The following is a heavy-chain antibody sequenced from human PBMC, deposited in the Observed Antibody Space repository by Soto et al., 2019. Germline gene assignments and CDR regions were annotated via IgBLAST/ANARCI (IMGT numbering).Heavy chain of an antibody. CDR2: IYYSGST. CDR3: ARHTRENDYGDYWINVGFDY. CDR1: GGSISSSSYY. J-gene: IGHJ4*02. V-gene: IGHV4-39*01. D-gene: IGHD4-17*01. Sequence: QLQLQESGPGLVKPSETLSLTCTVSGGSISSSSYYWGWIRQPPGKGLEWIGSIYYSGSTYYNPSLKSRVTISVDTSKNQFSLKLSSVTAADTAVYYCARHTRENDYGDYWINVGFDYWGQGTLVTVSS.